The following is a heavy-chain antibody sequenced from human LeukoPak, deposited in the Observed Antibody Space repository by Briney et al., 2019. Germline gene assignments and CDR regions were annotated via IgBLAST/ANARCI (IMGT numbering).Heavy chain of an antibody. V-gene: IGHV3-11*01. Sequence: PGGSLRLSCAASGFTFSDYYMSWIRQAPGKGLEWVSYISSSGSTIYYADSVKGRFTISRDNAKNSLYLQMNSPRAEDTAVYYCARDCSSTSCYYYGMDVWGQGTTVTVSS. CDR3: ARDCSSTSCYYYGMDV. CDR2: ISSSGSTI. CDR1: GFTFSDYY. J-gene: IGHJ6*02. D-gene: IGHD2-2*01.